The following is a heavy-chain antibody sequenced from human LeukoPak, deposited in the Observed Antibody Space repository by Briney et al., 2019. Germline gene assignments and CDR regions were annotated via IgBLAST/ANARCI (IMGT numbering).Heavy chain of an antibody. CDR3: ARGSDDFWSGYSPSY. D-gene: IGHD3-3*01. Sequence: GASVKVSCKASGYTFTGYYMLWVRQAPGQGLEWMGWINPNSGGTNYAQKFQGRVTMTRDTSISTAYMELSRLRSDDTAVYYCARGSDDFWSGYSPSYWGQGTLVTVSS. V-gene: IGHV1-2*02. CDR1: GYTFTGYY. J-gene: IGHJ4*02. CDR2: INPNSGGT.